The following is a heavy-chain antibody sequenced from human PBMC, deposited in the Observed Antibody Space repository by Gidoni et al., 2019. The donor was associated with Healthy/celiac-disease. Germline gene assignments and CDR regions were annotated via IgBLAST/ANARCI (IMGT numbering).Heavy chain of an antibody. J-gene: IGHJ4*02. D-gene: IGHD6-13*01. CDR1: GFTFGDYA. CDR3: TRVEHSSSWYVFPHFDY. V-gene: IGHV3-49*03. Sequence: EVQLVESGGGLVQPGRSLRLSCTASGFTFGDYAMSWFRQAPGKGLEWVGFIRSKAYGGTTEYAASVKGRFTISRDDSKSIAYLQMNSLKTEDTAVYYCTRVEHSSSWYVFPHFDYWGQGTLVTVSS. CDR2: IRSKAYGGTT.